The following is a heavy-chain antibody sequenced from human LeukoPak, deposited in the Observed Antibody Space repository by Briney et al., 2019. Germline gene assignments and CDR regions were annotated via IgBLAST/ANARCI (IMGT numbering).Heavy chain of an antibody. D-gene: IGHD3-10*01. CDR3: ARCPLVRGVILPWFDP. CDR1: GGSISSGGYY. CDR2: IYYSGST. J-gene: IGHJ5*02. Sequence: SQTLSLTCTVSGGSISSGGYYWSWIRQHPGKGLEWIGYIYYSGSTYYNPSLKSRVSISVDTSKNQFSLKLRSVTAADTAVYYCARCPLVRGVILPWFDPWGQGTLVTVSS. V-gene: IGHV4-31*03.